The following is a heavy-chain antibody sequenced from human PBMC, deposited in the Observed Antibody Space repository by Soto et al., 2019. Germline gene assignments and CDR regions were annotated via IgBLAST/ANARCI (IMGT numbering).Heavy chain of an antibody. Sequence: GGSLRLSCAASGFTFSSYAVSWVRQAPGKGLEWVSAISGSGVSTYYADSVKGRFTISRDNSKNTLYLQMNSLRAEDTAVYYCAKSPGMYYYDSSGYYHYDYWGQGTLVTVSS. V-gene: IGHV3-23*01. D-gene: IGHD3-22*01. J-gene: IGHJ4*02. CDR3: AKSPGMYYYDSSGYYHYDY. CDR1: GFTFSSYA. CDR2: ISGSGVST.